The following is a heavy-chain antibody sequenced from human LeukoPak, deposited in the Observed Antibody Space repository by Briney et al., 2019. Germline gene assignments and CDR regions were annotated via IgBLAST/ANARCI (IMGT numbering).Heavy chain of an antibody. J-gene: IGHJ4*02. Sequence: PSGTLSLTCAVSGGSLSSGNWWTWVRQSPGKGLEWIGEIHHGGTTNYNPSLKSRVTISVDKPKNQFSLKLRSVTAADTAVYYCARGRKLFPHYYSGWFSYFDYWGQGTLVTVSS. CDR2: IHHGGTT. CDR1: GGSLSSGNW. CDR3: ARGRKLFPHYYSGWFSYFDY. V-gene: IGHV4-4*02. D-gene: IGHD6-19*01.